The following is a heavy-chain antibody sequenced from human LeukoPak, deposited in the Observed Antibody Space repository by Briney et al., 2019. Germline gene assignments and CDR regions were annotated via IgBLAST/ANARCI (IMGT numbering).Heavy chain of an antibody. CDR1: GFNFSTYP. V-gene: IGHV3-49*04. CDR2: IRSKAYGGTT. Sequence: GGSLRLSCAASGFNFSTYPMSWVRQAPGKGLEWVGFIRSKAYGGTTEYAASVKGRFTISRDDSKSIAYLQMNSLKTEDTAVYYCTRDPDSWGQGTLVTVSS. J-gene: IGHJ4*02. CDR3: TRDPDS.